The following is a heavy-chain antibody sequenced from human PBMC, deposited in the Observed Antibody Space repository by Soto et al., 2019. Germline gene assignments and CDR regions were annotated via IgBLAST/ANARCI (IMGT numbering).Heavy chain of an antibody. V-gene: IGHV4-34*01. D-gene: IGHD4-17*01. CDR1: GGSFSGYY. Sequence: QVQLQQWGAGLLKPSETLSLTCAVYGGSFSGYYWSWIRQPPGKGLEWIGEINHSGSTNYNPSLKSRVTISGDTSKNQFSLKLSSVTAADTAVYYCARGGSVTTNSYYYYYMDVWGKGTTVTVSS. J-gene: IGHJ6*03. CDR3: ARGGSVTTNSYYYYYMDV. CDR2: INHSGST.